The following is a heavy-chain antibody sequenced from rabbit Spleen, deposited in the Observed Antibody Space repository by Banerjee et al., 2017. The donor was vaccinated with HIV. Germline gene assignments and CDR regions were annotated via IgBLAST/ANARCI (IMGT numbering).Heavy chain of an antibody. CDR2: IDAGSSGFT. V-gene: IGHV1S40*01. CDR1: GVSFSLSSY. D-gene: IGHD1-1*01. CDR3: VREPYISVNL. Sequence: QSLEESGGDLVKPGASLTLTCTASGVSFSLSSYMCWVRQAPGKGLEWIACIDAGSSGFTYFATWAKGRFTISKTSSTTVTLQMTSLTAADTATYFCVREPYISVNLWGPGTLVTVS. J-gene: IGHJ4*01.